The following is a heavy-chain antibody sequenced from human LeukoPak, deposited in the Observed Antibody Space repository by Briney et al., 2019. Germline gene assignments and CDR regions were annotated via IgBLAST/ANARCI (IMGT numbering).Heavy chain of an antibody. CDR1: GVSFSGYY. CDR2: INHSGST. J-gene: IGHJ6*03. V-gene: IGHV4-34*01. CDR3: ARGEGYYYYYMDV. Sequence: MSSETLSLTCAVYGVSFSGYYWSWIRQAPGKGLEWMGEINHSGSTNYNPSLKSRVTISVDTSKNQFSLKLSSVTAADTAVYYCARGEGYYYYYMDVWGEGTTVTVSS.